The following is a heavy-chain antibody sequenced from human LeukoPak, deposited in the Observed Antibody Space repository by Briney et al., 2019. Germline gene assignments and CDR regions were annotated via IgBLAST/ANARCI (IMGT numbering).Heavy chain of an antibody. V-gene: IGHV4-59*01. Sequence: SETLSLTCTASGGSISSYYWSWIRQPPGKGLEWIGYIYYSGSTNYNPSLKSRVTISVDTSKNQFSLKLSSVTAADTAVYYCARAVYSNYGSNYFDYWGQGTLVTVSS. D-gene: IGHD4-11*01. CDR1: GGSISSYY. J-gene: IGHJ4*02. CDR2: IYYSGST. CDR3: ARAVYSNYGSNYFDY.